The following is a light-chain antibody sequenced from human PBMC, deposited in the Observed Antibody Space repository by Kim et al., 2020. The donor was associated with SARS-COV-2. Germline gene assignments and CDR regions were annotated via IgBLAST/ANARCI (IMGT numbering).Light chain of an antibody. V-gene: IGKV1-27*01. CDR2: AAS. Sequence: ASLGDRVTITCRASQGIRNFLAWYQQKPGKSPKLLIYAASTLQSGVPPRFSGTGSGTVFTLTISSLQPDDVATYYCQKYESAPLTFGGGTKVDIK. J-gene: IGKJ4*01. CDR1: QGIRNF. CDR3: QKYESAPLT.